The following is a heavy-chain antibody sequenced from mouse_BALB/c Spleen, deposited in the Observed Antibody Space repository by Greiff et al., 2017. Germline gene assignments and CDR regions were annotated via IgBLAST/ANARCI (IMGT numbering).Heavy chain of an antibody. CDR3: ARIYYDYDDYAMDY. CDR2: ISYSGST. CDR1: GYSITSDYA. Sequence: EVKLVESGPGLVKPSQSLSLTCTVTGYSITSDYAWNWIRQFPGNKLEWMGYISYSGSTSYNPSLKSRISITRDTSKNQFFLQLNSVTTEDTATYYCARIYYDYDDYAMDYWGQGTSVTVSA. D-gene: IGHD2-4*01. J-gene: IGHJ4*01. V-gene: IGHV3-2*02.